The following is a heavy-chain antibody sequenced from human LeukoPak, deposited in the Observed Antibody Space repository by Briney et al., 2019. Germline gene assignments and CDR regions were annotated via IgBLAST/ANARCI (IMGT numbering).Heavy chain of an antibody. J-gene: IGHJ4*02. CDR1: GFPFSSYW. V-gene: IGHV3-7*04. CDR2: IKQDGSRK. CDR3: TRVGYIDEGIDY. D-gene: IGHD5-24*01. Sequence: GGSLRLSCVASGFPFSSYWMAWVRQAPGKGLEWVASIKQDGSRKSYVDSVKGRFTISRDNAKNSLYLQMNSLRAEDTAIYYCTRVGYIDEGIDYWGQGTLVTVSS.